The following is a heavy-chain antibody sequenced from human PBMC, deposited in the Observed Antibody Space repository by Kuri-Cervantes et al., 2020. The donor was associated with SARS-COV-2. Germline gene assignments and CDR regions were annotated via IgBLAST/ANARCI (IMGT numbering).Heavy chain of an antibody. V-gene: IGHV4-61*01. D-gene: IGHD3-3*01. Sequence: GSLRLSCTVSGGSVSSGSYYWSWIRQPPGKGLEWIGYIYYSGSTNYNPSLKSRVTISVDMSKNQFSLKLSSVTAADTAVYYCARGVTIFGEDVWGQGTTVTVSS. J-gene: IGHJ6*02. CDR2: IYYSGST. CDR3: ARGVTIFGEDV. CDR1: GGSVSSGSYY.